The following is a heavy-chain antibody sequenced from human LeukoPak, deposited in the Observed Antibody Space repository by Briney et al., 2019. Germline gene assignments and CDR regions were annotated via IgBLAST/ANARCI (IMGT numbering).Heavy chain of an antibody. CDR2: IIPIFGTG. J-gene: IGHJ3*02. V-gene: IGHV1-69*13. Sequence: SVKVSCKASGGTFSSYAISWVRQAPGQGLEWMGGIIPIFGTGNYAQKFQGRVTITADESTSTAYMELSSLRSEDTAVYYCARACRMATIEDAFDIWGQGTMVTVSS. CDR1: GGTFSSYA. D-gene: IGHD5-24*01. CDR3: ARACRMATIEDAFDI.